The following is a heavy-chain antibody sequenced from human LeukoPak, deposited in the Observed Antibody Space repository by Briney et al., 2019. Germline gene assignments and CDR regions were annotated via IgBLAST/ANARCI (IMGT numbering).Heavy chain of an antibody. D-gene: IGHD6-19*01. V-gene: IGHV3-33*01. CDR3: ARGIAVAGTYYIDY. CDR2: IWYDGNNE. Sequence: PGRSLRLSCAASGFTFSGYGIHWVRQAPGKGLEWVAVIWYDGNNEYYADSVKGRFTISRDNSKNKLYLQMNSLRVEDTAVYYCARGIAVAGTYYIDYWGQGTLVTVSS. CDR1: GFTFSGYG. J-gene: IGHJ4*02.